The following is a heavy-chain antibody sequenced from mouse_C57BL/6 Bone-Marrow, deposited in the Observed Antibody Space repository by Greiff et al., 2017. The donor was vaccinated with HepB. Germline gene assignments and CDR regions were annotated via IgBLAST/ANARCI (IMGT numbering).Heavy chain of an antibody. J-gene: IGHJ3*01. CDR2: IDPSDSYT. CDR1: GYTFTSYW. Sequence: QVQLQQPGAELVKPGASVKLSCKASGYTFTSYWMQWVKQRPGQGLEWIGEIDPSDSYTNYNQKFKGKATLTVDTSSSTAYMRLSSLTSEDSAVYYCAREDGYRFAYWGQGTLVTVSA. D-gene: IGHD2-3*01. V-gene: IGHV1-50*01. CDR3: AREDGYRFAY.